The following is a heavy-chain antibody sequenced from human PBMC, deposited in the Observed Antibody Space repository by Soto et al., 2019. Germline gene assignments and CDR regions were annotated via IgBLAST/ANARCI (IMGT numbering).Heavy chain of an antibody. CDR2: ITTDKGKT. V-gene: IGHV1-18*01. Sequence: QVQLVQSGPEVKKPGASVKVSCKTSGYTFNSYVISWVGQAPGQGLEWMGWITTDKGKTTYAQKFQGRVAMTTDTSTSTAYMELRSLRSDDTAVYYCATRSPAFDYWGQGTLVTVSS. J-gene: IGHJ4*02. CDR3: ATRSPAFDY. CDR1: GYTFNSYV.